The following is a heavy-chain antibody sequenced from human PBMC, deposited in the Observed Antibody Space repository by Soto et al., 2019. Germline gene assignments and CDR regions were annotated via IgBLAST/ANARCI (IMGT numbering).Heavy chain of an antibody. J-gene: IGHJ4*02. V-gene: IGHV1-69*02. D-gene: IGHD2-2*01. CDR3: ASTPQNAYCSSTSCYHY. CDR1: GGTFSSYT. Sequence: GASVKVSCKASGGTFSSYTISWVRQAPGQGLEWMGRIIPILGIANYAQKFQGRVTITADKSTSTAYMELSSLRSEDTAVYYCASTPQNAYCSSTSCYHYWGQGTLVTVSS. CDR2: IIPILGIA.